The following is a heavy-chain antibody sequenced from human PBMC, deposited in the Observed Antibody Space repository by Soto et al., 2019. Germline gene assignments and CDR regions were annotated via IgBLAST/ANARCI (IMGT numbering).Heavy chain of an antibody. CDR3: ARTMVRGVIIAPKWFDP. CDR1: GGTFSSYA. V-gene: IGHV1-69*13. D-gene: IGHD3-10*01. Sequence: SVKVSCKASGGTFSSYAICWVRQASGQGLEWMGGIIPIFGTANYAQKFQGRVTITADESTSTAYMELSSLRSEDTAVYYCARTMVRGVIIAPKWFDPWGQGTLVTVSS. CDR2: IIPIFGTA. J-gene: IGHJ5*02.